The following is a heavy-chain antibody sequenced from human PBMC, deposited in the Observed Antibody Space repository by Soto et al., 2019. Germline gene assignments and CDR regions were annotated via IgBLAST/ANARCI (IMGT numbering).Heavy chain of an antibody. Sequence: PGGSLRLSCAASGFPFSDYYMSWIRRAPGKGLEWVSSIGSSSSYTNYADSVKGRFTISRDNAKNSLYLQMNSLRAEDTAVYYCARRRPTGYYNYWGQGTLVTVSA. CDR1: GFPFSDYY. CDR3: ARRRPTGYYNY. D-gene: IGHD3-9*01. CDR2: IGSSSSYT. J-gene: IGHJ4*02. V-gene: IGHV3-11*03.